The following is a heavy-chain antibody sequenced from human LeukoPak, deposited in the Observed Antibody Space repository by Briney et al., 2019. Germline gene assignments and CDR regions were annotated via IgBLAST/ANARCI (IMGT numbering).Heavy chain of an antibody. J-gene: IGHJ4*02. CDR3: ERSEYYYDSSGYSTFDY. V-gene: IGHV1-18*03. D-gene: IGHD3-22*01. Sequence: GASVTLSFNSSGYTFTSYGISWVRHPPAQGLELMGLISAYNGNTNYAQKLQGRVTITTDTSTRTAYMEPSGLRSADMAVSYCERSEYYYDSSGYSTFDYWGQGSLVTVS. CDR2: ISAYNGNT. CDR1: GYTFTSYG.